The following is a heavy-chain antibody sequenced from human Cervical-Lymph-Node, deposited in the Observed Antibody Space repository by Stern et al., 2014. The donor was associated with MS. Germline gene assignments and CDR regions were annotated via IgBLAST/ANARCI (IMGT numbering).Heavy chain of an antibody. CDR3: ARGDRGAFDI. CDR1: GGSITGYY. V-gene: IGHV4-59*08. D-gene: IGHD2-15*01. J-gene: IGHJ3*02. CDR2: IYYFGST. Sequence: VQLVESGPGLVKASETLSLTCTVSGGSITGYYLCWIRQPPGKGLEWIGHIYYFGSTSYNPSLKSRVSTSVDTSKNQFSLTLYSMTAADTAVYYCARGDRGAFDIWGQGTVVTVSS.